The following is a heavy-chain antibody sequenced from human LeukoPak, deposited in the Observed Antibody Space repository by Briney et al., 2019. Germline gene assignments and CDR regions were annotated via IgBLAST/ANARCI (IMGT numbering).Heavy chain of an antibody. CDR2: INPSGGST. V-gene: IGHV1-46*01. D-gene: IGHD3-3*01. CDR1: GYTFTNYY. J-gene: IGHJ5*02. CDR3: ARAAIFGPLAWFDP. Sequence: ASVKVSCKASGYTFTNYYMHWVRQAPGQGLEWMGIINPSGGSTSYAQKFQGRVTMTRDSSTSTVYMEPSSLRSEDTAVYYCARAAIFGPLAWFDPWGQGTLVTVSS.